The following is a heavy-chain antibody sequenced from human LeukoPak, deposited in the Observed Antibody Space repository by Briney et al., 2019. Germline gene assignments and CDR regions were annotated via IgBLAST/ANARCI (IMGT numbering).Heavy chain of an antibody. CDR3: APIAAHNWFYP. J-gene: IGHJ5*02. CDR2: FNPSSGGT. Sequence: ASVKVSFKGSGYTFTCYYMHGVRQAPGQGREGMGWFNPSSGGTNYAQKFQGRVTMTRDTSISTAYMELSRLRSDDTAVYYCAPIAAHNWFYPWGQGTLVTVSS. CDR1: GYTFTCYY. D-gene: IGHD6-13*01. V-gene: IGHV1-2*02.